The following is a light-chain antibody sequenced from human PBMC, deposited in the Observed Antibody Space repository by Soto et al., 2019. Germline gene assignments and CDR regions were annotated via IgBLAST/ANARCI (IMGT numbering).Light chain of an antibody. CDR1: QSVSSY. CDR3: QQRRSWPRA. CDR2: DAS. J-gene: IGKJ1*01. V-gene: IGKV3-11*01. Sequence: EIVLTQSPATLSLSPGDRATLSCRASQSVSSYLAWYQQKSGQAPRLLIYDASNRATGIPARFSGSGSGTDFTLTISSLEAEDFAVYYCQQRRSWPRAFGQGTKVDNK.